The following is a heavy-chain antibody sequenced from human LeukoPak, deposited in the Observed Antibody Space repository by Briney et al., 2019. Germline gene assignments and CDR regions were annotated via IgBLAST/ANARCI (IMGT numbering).Heavy chain of an antibody. Sequence: PSETLSLTCTVSAYSISSTYYWGWIRQPPGKGLEWIGSIYHSGNTYYNPSLKSRVTISVDTSKNQFSLKLSSVTAADTAVYYCASHSNYDLHFHYWGQGTLVTVSS. CDR3: ASHSNYDLHFHY. D-gene: IGHD4-11*01. V-gene: IGHV4-38-2*02. CDR1: AYSISSTYY. J-gene: IGHJ4*02. CDR2: IYHSGNT.